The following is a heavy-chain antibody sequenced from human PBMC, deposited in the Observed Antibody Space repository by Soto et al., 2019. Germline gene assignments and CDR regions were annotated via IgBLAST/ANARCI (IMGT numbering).Heavy chain of an antibody. CDR3: ASPPYDILTGYYAGFDY. D-gene: IGHD3-9*01. CDR1: GGTFSSYA. Sequence: GASVKVSCKASGGTFSSYAISWVRQAPGQGLEWMGGIIPIFGTANYAQKFQGRVTITADESTSTAYMELSSLRSEDTAVYYCASPPYDILTGYYAGFDYWGQGTLVTVSS. V-gene: IGHV1-69*13. J-gene: IGHJ4*02. CDR2: IIPIFGTA.